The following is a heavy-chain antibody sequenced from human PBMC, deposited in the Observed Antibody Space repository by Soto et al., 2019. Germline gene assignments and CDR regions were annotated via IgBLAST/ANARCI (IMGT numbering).Heavy chain of an antibody. CDR3: ARTGGMDL. CDR2: INHSGST. V-gene: IGHV4-34*01. Sequence: QVQLQQWGAGLLKPSETLSLTCAVYGGSFTGYYWSWLRQPPGKGPEWIGEINHSGSTKYNPSLDNRVTISADTSKNQFSLRLNSVSAADTAVYYCARTGGMDLWSQGATVTVSS. J-gene: IGHJ6*02. CDR1: GGSFTGYY.